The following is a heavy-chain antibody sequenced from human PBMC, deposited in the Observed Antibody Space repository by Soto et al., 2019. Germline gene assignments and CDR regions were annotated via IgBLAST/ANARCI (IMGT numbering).Heavy chain of an antibody. CDR3: ARDRRYCSSSVCYNTYYNGMDV. CDR2: SSYDGSNN. CDR1: GLTLSNFA. J-gene: IGHJ6*02. D-gene: IGHD2-8*01. V-gene: IGHV3-30*03. Sequence: VQLVESGGGLVQPGMSLRLSCAASGLTLSNFAMHWVRQAPGKGLEWVAVSSYDGSNNHYADSVKGRFTISRDNSKNRLFLQMRRLKAEDTAVYFCARDRRYCSSSVCYNTYYNGMDVWGQGTTVTVSS.